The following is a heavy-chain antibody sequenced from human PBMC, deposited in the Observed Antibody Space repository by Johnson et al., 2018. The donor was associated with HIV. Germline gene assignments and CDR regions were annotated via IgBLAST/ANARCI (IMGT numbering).Heavy chain of an antibody. Sequence: QVQLVESGGGVVQPGRSLRLSCVASGFTFNSYAMHWVRQAPGKGLEWVAIISYDGTNKYYADSVKGRFTISRDNSKNTLYLQMNSLRAEDTAVYYCAKDLRDSSGYDAFDIWGQGTMVTVSS. CDR2: ISYDGTNK. D-gene: IGHD3-22*01. CDR3: AKDLRDSSGYDAFDI. V-gene: IGHV3-30*04. J-gene: IGHJ3*02. CDR1: GFTFNSYA.